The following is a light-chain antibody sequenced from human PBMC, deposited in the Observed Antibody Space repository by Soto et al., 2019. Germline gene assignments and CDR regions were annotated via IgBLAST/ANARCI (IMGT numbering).Light chain of an antibody. J-gene: IGLJ1*01. CDR2: DVS. Sequence: QSVLTQPASASGSPGQSITISCTGTSSDVGGYNYVSWYQQHPGKAPKLMIYDVSNRPSGVSNRFSGSKSGNTASLTISGLQADDDADYYCSSYTSSSTLVFGTGTKVTVL. CDR1: SSDVGGYNY. CDR3: SSYTSSSTLV. V-gene: IGLV2-14*01.